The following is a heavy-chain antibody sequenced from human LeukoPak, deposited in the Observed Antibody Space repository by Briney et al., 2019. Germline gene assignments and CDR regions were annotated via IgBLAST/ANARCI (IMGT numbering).Heavy chain of an antibody. CDR2: MNPNSGNT. CDR1: GYTFNNYY. V-gene: IGHV1-8*02. Sequence: VASVKVSCKASGYTFNNYYMYWVRQATGQGLEWMGWMNPNSGNTGYAQKFQGRVTMTRNTSISTAYMELSSLRSEDTAVYYCATSGITGTYGFDYWGQGTLVTVSS. D-gene: IGHD1-7*01. J-gene: IGHJ4*02. CDR3: ATSGITGTYGFDY.